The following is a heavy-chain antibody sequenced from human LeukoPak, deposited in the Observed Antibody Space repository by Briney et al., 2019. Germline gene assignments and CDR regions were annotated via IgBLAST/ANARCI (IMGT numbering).Heavy chain of an antibody. J-gene: IGHJ2*01. CDR1: GGSFSGYS. V-gene: IGHV4-34*01. CDR3: ARHGWHAWYFDL. Sequence: SETLSLTCVVYGGSFSGYSWSWIRQPPGKGLEWIGEINQRRNTNYNPSLKSRVTISIDTSKNQFSLKLSSVTAAGTAVYYCARHGWHAWYFDLWGRGTLVTVSS. D-gene: IGHD6-19*01. CDR2: INQRRNT.